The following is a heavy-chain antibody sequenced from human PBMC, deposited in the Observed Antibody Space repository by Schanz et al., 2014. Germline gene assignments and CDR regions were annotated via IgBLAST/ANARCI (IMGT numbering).Heavy chain of an antibody. CDR1: GFSFTNYG. Sequence: VQLVESGGGLVQPGRSLRLSCAASGFSFTNYGMHWVRQAPGKGLEWVAFIRYDRSNDYYADSVKGRFTISRDNSKNILYLEMNILRREDTALYFCTRGLGLWGQGTLVTVSS. V-gene: IGHV3-30*02. CDR2: IRYDRSND. CDR3: TRGLGL. J-gene: IGHJ4*02.